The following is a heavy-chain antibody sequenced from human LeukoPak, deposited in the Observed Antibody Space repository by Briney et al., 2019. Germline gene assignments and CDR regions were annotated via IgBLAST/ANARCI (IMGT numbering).Heavy chain of an antibody. CDR3: ARKDHNGMDV. Sequence: GESLRLSCAASGFTFTSYAMNWVRQAPGKGLEWVSVISSSSGSTYYADSVTGRFTISRDNSKNTLYLQMNSLRAEDTAVYYCARKDHNGMDVWGQGTMVTVSS. CDR2: ISSSSGST. D-gene: IGHD1-14*01. V-gene: IGHV3-23*01. CDR1: GFTFTSYA. J-gene: IGHJ6*02.